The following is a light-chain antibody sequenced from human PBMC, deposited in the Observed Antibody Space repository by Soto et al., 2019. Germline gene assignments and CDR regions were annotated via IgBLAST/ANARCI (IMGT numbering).Light chain of an antibody. J-gene: IGLJ3*02. V-gene: IGLV2-23*02. CDR1: SSDIGSYNL. Sequence: QLVLTQPASVSGSPGQSITISCTGTSSDIGSYNLVSWYQQHPGKAPKLMIYEVSKRPSGVSNRFSGSKSGNTASLTISGLQAEDEADYYCCSYAGRVFGGGTKVTVL. CDR3: CSYAGRV. CDR2: EVS.